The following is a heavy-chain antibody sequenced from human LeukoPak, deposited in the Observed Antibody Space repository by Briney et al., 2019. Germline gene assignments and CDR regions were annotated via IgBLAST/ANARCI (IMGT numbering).Heavy chain of an antibody. CDR1: GGSISSYY. D-gene: IGHD2-21*02. J-gene: IGHJ3*02. Sequence: SETLSLTCTVSGGSISSYYWSWIRQPPGKGLEWIGYIYYSGSTNYNPSLKSRVTISVDTSKNQFSLKLTSVTAADTAVYYCARPQFCGADCYHAFDIWGQGTLVTVFS. CDR2: IYYSGST. CDR3: ARPQFCGADCYHAFDI. V-gene: IGHV4-59*08.